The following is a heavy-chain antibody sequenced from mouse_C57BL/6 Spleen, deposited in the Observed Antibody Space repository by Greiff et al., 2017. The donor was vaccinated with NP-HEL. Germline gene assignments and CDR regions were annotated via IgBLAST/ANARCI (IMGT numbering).Heavy chain of an antibody. Sequence: VHVKQSGPVLVKPGASVKMSCKASGYTFTDYYMNWVKQSHGKSLEWIGVINPYNGGTSYNQKFKGKATLTVDKSSSTAYMELNSLTSEDSAVYYCARTHGRGYWGQGTTLTVSS. CDR3: ARTHGRGY. D-gene: IGHD1-1*01. CDR2: INPYNGGT. V-gene: IGHV1-19*01. CDR1: GYTFTDYY. J-gene: IGHJ2*01.